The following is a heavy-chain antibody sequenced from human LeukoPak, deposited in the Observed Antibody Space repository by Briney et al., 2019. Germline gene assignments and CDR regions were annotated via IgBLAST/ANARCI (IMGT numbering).Heavy chain of an antibody. CDR2: ISYNGNNK. CDR1: GFTFSSYA. CDR3: AKDMVGEHHLQYTHYNMDV. J-gene: IGHJ6*03. D-gene: IGHD3-16*01. Sequence: QPGGSLRLSCAASGFTFSSYAMHWVRQAPGKGLEWVAVISYNGNNKYSVDSVKGRFTISRDNSKNTVYLQMNSLRVDDTAVYYCAKDMVGEHHLQYTHYNMDVWGKGTTVTVSS. V-gene: IGHV3-30*04.